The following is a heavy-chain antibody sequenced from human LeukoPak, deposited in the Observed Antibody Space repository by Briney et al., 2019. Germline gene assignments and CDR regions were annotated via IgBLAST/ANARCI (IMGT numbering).Heavy chain of an antibody. CDR3: AGGNYYDSSGYYYFMNFDY. Sequence: SVKVSCKASGGTFSSYAISWVRQAPGQGLEWMGGIIPIFGTANYAQKFQGRVTITADESTSTAYMELSSLRSEDTAVYYCAGGNYYDSSGYYYFMNFDYWGQGTLVTVSS. D-gene: IGHD3-22*01. CDR2: IIPIFGTA. CDR1: GGTFSSYA. V-gene: IGHV1-69*13. J-gene: IGHJ4*02.